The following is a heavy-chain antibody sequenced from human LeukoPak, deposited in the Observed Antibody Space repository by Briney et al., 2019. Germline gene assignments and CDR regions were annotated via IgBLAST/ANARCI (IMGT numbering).Heavy chain of an antibody. V-gene: IGHV6-1*01. CDR1: GDSVSSHSAA. D-gene: IGHD3-22*01. J-gene: IGHJ4*02. CDR2: TYYRSEWYN. Sequence: SQTLSLTCAISGDSVSSHSAAWSWIRQSPSRGLEWLGRTYYRSEWYNDYAVSVKSRITINPDTSKNQFSLHLNSVTPEDTAVYYCGRGIADSSGYYYVDYWGQGTLVTVSS. CDR3: GRGIADSSGYYYVDY.